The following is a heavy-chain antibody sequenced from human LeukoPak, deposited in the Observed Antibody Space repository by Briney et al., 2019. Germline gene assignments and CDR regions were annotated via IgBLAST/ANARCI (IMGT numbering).Heavy chain of an antibody. Sequence: SETLSLTCTVSGGSISSGDYYWSWIRQPPGKGLEWIGYIYYSGSTYYNPSLKSRVTISVDTSKNQFSLKLSSVTAADTAVYYCARDPFYYGSGSLSSWGQGTLVTVSS. CDR3: ARDPFYYGSGSLSS. J-gene: IGHJ5*02. D-gene: IGHD3-10*01. CDR1: GGSISSGDYY. CDR2: IYYSGST. V-gene: IGHV4-30-4*01.